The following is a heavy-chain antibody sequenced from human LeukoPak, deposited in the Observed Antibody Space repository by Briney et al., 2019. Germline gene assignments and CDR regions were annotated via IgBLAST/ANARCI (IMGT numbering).Heavy chain of an antibody. CDR2: IYYTGST. J-gene: IGHJ4*02. CDR1: GGSISSYY. V-gene: IGHV4-59*01. Sequence: SETLSLTCTVSGGSISSYYWSWIRQPPGKGLEWIGYIYYTGSTKYNTSLKSRVTISVDTSKNQFSLKLSSVTAADTAVYYCARGGNYWGQGTLVTVSS. CDR3: ARGGNY.